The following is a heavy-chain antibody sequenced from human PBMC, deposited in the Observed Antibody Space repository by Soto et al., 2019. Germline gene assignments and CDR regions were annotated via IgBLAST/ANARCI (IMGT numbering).Heavy chain of an antibody. CDR1: GYTLTELS. CDR2: FDPEDGET. J-gene: IGHJ4*02. D-gene: IGHD2-21*01. CDR3: ATAGGLVGPVSY. Sequence: ASVKVSCKVSGYTLTELSMHWVRQAPGKGLEWMGGFDPEDGETIYAQKFQGRVTMTEDTSTDTAYMELSSLRSEDTAVYYCATAGGLVGPVSYWGQGTLVTVSS. V-gene: IGHV1-24*01.